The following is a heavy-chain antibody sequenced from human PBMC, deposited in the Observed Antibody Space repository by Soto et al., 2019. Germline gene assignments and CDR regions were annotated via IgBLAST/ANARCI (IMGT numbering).Heavy chain of an antibody. CDR1: GYTFTSYD. Sequence: QVLLVQSGAEVKKPGASVKVSCKASGYTFTSYDINWVRQATGQGLEWMGWMNPNSDNTGYVQKSKGRVTMTRNTSISTAYMELSRLRSEDTAVYYCARAGIRGDAFDIWGQGTMVTVSS. V-gene: IGHV1-8*01. CDR3: ARAGIRGDAFDI. CDR2: MNPNSDNT. J-gene: IGHJ3*02. D-gene: IGHD3-3*02.